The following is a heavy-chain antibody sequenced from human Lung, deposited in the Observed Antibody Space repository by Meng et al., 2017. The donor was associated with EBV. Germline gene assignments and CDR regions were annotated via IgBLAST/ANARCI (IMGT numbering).Heavy chain of an antibody. J-gene: IGHJ4*02. CDR3: ARGGWSSSWGN. CDR1: GGSFSGYY. CDR2: INHSGST. Sequence: VQLQCWGSGLLKPSQTLSLTCAVYGGSFSGYYWSWIRQPPGKGVEWIGEINHSGSTNYNPSLKSRVTISVDTSKNQFSLKLSSVTAADTAVYYCARGGWSSSWGNWGQGTLVTVSS. V-gene: IGHV4-34*01. D-gene: IGHD6-13*01.